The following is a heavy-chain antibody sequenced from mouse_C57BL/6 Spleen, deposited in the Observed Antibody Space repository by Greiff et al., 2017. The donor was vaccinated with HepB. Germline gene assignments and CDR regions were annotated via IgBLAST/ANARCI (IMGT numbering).Heavy chain of an antibody. CDR2: IHPNSGST. D-gene: IGHD2-3*01. V-gene: IGHV1-64*01. CDR1: GYTFTSYW. J-gene: IGHJ1*03. Sequence: QVQLQQPGAELVKPGASVKLSCKASGYTFTSYWMHWVKQRPGQGLEWIGMIHPNSGSTNYNEKFKSKATLTVDKSSSTAYMQLSSLTSEDSAVYYCARVGYSRYFDVWGTGTTVTVSS. CDR3: ARVGYSRYFDV.